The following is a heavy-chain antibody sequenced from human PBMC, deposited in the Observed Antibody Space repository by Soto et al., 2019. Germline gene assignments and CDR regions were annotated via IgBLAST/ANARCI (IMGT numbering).Heavy chain of an antibody. J-gene: IGHJ4*02. CDR3: ARIRIAAAGYPFDY. CDR1: GFSLSTSGMC. V-gene: IGHV2-70*11. CDR2: IDWDDDK. Sequence: SGPTLVNPTQTLTLTCTFSGFSLSTSGMCVSWIRQAPGMALEWLARIDWDDDKYYSASLKTRLTISKDTSKNQVVLTMTNMDPVDTATYYCARIRIAAAGYPFDYWGQGTQVTVSS. D-gene: IGHD6-13*01.